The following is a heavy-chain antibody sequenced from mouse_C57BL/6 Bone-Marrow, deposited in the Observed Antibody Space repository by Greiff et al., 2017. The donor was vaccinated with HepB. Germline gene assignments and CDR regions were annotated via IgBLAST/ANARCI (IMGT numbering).Heavy chain of an antibody. CDR2: ISDGGSYT. D-gene: IGHD1-1*01. V-gene: IGHV5-4*03. Sequence: EVKLMESGGGLVKPGGSLKLSCAASGFTFSSYAMSWVRQTPEKRLEWVATISDGGSYTYYPDNVKGRFTISRDNAKNNLYLQMSHLKSEDTAMYYCARRAYYYGSPWWYFDVWGTGTTVTVSS. J-gene: IGHJ1*03. CDR1: GFTFSSYA. CDR3: ARRAYYYGSPWWYFDV.